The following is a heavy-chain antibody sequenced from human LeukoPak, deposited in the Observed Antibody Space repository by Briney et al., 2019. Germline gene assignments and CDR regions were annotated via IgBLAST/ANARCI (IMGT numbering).Heavy chain of an antibody. CDR2: IYYSGST. CDR3: AREAGTPYYYYGMDV. CDR1: GGSISSYY. J-gene: IGHJ6*02. D-gene: IGHD1-1*01. V-gene: IGHV4-59*12. Sequence: SETLSLTCTVSGGSISSYYWSWIRQPPGKGLEWIGYIYYSGSTNYNPSLKSRVTMSVDTSKNQFSLKLSSVTAADTAVYYCAREAGTPYYYYGMDVWGQGTTVTVSS.